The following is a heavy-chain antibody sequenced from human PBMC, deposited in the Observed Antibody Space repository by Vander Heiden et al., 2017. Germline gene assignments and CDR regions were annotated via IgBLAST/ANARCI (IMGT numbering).Heavy chain of an antibody. CDR2: IRWNSGSI. D-gene: IGHD3-22*01. CDR3: AKDVRDYYDSSGYSAFDI. CDR1: GFTFDDYA. J-gene: IGHJ3*02. Sequence: EVQLVESGGGLVQPGRSLRLSCAASGFTFDDYAMHWVRQAPGKGLEWVSGIRWNSGSIGYADSVKGRFTISRDNAKNSLYLQMNSLRAEDTALYYCAKDVRDYYDSSGYSAFDIWGQGTMVTVSS. V-gene: IGHV3-9*01.